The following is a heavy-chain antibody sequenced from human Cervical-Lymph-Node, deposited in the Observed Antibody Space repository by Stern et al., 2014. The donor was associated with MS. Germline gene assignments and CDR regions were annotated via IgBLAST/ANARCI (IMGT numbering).Heavy chain of an antibody. CDR1: GDSITSSNW. CDR2: IHHSGKT. CDR3: ARVKSGDYFDY. D-gene: IGHD4-17*01. V-gene: IGHV4-4*02. J-gene: IGHJ4*02. Sequence: QVQLQESGPGLVKPSGTLSLTCAVSGDSITSSNWWSWVRQSPGKGLEWIGEIHHSGKTYYNPSLTRRVTISVDKSQNTTSLQCSSVTAADTAVYYCARVKSGDYFDYWGQGTLVTVSS.